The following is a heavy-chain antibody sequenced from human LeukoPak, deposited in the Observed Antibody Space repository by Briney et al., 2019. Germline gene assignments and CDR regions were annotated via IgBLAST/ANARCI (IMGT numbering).Heavy chain of an antibody. J-gene: IGHJ5*02. V-gene: IGHV3-7*01. Sequence: GGSLRLSCAASGFPFSSYWMSWVRQAPGKGLEWVANIKQDGSEKYYVDSVKGRFTISRDNAKNSLYLQMNSLRAEDTAVYYCARDDCSSISCYHNWFDPWGQGTLVTVSS. CDR1: GFPFSSYW. CDR2: IKQDGSEK. CDR3: ARDDCSSISCYHNWFDP. D-gene: IGHD2-2*01.